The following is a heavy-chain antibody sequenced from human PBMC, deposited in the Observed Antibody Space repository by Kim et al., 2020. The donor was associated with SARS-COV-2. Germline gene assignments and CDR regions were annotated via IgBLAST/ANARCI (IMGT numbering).Heavy chain of an antibody. D-gene: IGHD6-6*01. Sequence: GGSLRLSCAASGFTFDDYAMHWVRQAPGKGLEWVSLISGDGGSTYYADSVKGRFTISRDNSKNSLYLQMNSLRTEDTALYYCAKEDFSSSLGAFDIWGQGTMVTVSS. CDR2: ISGDGGST. CDR1: GFTFDDYA. CDR3: AKEDFSSSLGAFDI. J-gene: IGHJ3*02. V-gene: IGHV3-43*02.